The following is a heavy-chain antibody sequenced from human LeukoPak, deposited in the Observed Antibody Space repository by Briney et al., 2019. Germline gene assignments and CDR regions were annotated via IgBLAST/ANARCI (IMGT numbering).Heavy chain of an antibody. CDR1: GFTFSSYA. J-gene: IGHJ5*02. D-gene: IGHD6-6*01. CDR2: ISGSGGST. V-gene: IGHV3-23*01. CDR3: AKDISSEARPRGNWFDP. Sequence: GGSLRLSCAASGFTFSSYAMSWVRQAPGKGLEWVSAISGSGGSTYYADSVKGRFTISRDNSKNTLYLQMNSLRAEDTAVYYCAKDISSEARPRGNWFDPWGQGTLVTVSS.